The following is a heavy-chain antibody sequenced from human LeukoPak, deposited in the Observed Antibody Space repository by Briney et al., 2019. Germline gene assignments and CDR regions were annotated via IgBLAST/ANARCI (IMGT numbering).Heavy chain of an antibody. D-gene: IGHD6-6*01. Sequence: SETLSLTCTVSGGSISSYYWSWIRQPAGKGLEWIGRVYTSGSTNYNPSLKRRVTLSVDTSKNQFSLKVNSVTAADTAVYYCARESYSTSYLFDFWGQGTLVTVSS. V-gene: IGHV4-4*07. CDR2: VYTSGST. J-gene: IGHJ4*02. CDR1: GGSISSYY. CDR3: ARESYSTSYLFDF.